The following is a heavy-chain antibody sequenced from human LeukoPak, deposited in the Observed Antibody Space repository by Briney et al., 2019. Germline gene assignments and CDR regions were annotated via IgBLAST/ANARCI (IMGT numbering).Heavy chain of an antibody. J-gene: IGHJ4*02. V-gene: IGHV1-2*02. CDR1: GYTFTGYY. D-gene: IGHD3-10*01. CDR3: ARDLSRRTMVRGVRGDY. Sequence: ASVKVSCKASGYTFTGYYMHWVRQAPGQGLEWMGWINPNSGGTNYAQKFQGRVTMTRDTSISTAYMELSRLRSDDTAVYYCARDLSRRTMVRGVRGDYWGQGTLVTVSS. CDR2: INPNSGGT.